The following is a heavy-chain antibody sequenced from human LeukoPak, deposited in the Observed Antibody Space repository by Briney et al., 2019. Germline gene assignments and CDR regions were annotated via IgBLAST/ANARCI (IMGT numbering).Heavy chain of an antibody. CDR1: GFTFSSYS. D-gene: IGHD1-26*01. J-gene: IGHJ5*02. Sequence: GGSLRLSCAASGFTFSSYSMNWVRQAPGKGLEWVSFISSSSSYIYYADSVKGRFTISRDNAKNSLYLQVNSLRAEDTAVYYCAREGSGSHVNWFDPWGQGTLVTVSS. CDR3: AREGSGSHVNWFDP. V-gene: IGHV3-21*01. CDR2: ISSSSSYI.